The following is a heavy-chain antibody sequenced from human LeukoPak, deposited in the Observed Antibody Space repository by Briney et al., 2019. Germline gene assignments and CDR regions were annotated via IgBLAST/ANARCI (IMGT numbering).Heavy chain of an antibody. D-gene: IGHD3-10*01. CDR3: AREGDYYGSGSYSESPDY. V-gene: IGHV4-30-2*01. CDR2: IYHSGST. CDR1: GGSNSSGGYY. J-gene: IGHJ4*02. Sequence: PSETLSLTRTVSGGSNSSGGYYWSWIRQPPGKGLEWIGYIYHSGSTYYNPSLKSRVTISVDRSKNQFSLKLSSVTAADTAVYYCAREGDYYGSGSYSESPDYWGQGTLVTVSS.